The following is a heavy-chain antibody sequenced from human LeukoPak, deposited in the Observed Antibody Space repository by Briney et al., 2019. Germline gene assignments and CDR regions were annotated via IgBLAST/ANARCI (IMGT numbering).Heavy chain of an antibody. D-gene: IGHD1-26*01. CDR2: IYYSGST. Sequence: SETLSLTCTVSSGSISSYYWSWIRQPPGKGLEWIGYIYYSGSTNYNPSLKSRVTISVDTSKNQFSLKLSSVTAADTAVYYCARHQKVAKWVDYWGQGTLVTVSS. V-gene: IGHV4-59*08. CDR1: SGSISSYY. J-gene: IGHJ4*02. CDR3: ARHQKVAKWVDY.